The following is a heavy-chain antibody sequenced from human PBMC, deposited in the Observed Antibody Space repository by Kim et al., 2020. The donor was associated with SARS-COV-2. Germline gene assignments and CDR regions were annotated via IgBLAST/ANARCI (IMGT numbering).Heavy chain of an antibody. D-gene: IGHD5-12*01. J-gene: IGHJ2*01. CDR3: ARRGMATILIRSYWYFDL. CDR2: IYYSGST. Sequence: SETLSLTCTVSGGSISSSSYYWGWIRQPPGKGLEWIGSIYYSGSTYYNPSLKSRVTISVDTSKNQFSLKLSSVTAADTAVYYCARRGMATILIRSYWYFDLWGRGTLVTVSS. CDR1: GGSISSSSYY. V-gene: IGHV4-39*01.